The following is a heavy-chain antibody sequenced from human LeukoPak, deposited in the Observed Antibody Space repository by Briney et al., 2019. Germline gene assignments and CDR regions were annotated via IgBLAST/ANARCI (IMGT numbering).Heavy chain of an antibody. Sequence: SETLSLTCTVSGGSISGYYWSWIRQPPGKGLEWIGYIYYSGSTFYNPSLRSRVAISVDTSKSRFSLRLTSVTAADTAVYYCARAQIASKVDYWGQGTLVTVSS. V-gene: IGHV4-59*08. D-gene: IGHD2-15*01. CDR2: IYYSGST. CDR1: GGSISGYY. CDR3: ARAQIASKVDY. J-gene: IGHJ4*02.